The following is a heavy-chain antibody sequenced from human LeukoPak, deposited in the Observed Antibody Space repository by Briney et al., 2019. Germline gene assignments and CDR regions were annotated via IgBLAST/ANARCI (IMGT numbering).Heavy chain of an antibody. D-gene: IGHD6-19*01. CDR2: INHSGST. CDR3: ARVGSSGWYWRDYYYYMDV. J-gene: IGHJ6*03. CDR1: GGSISSSSYY. Sequence: PSETLSLTCTVSGGSISSSSYYWGWIRQPPGKGLEWIGEINHSGSTNYNPSLKSRVTISVDTSKNQFSLKLSSVTAADTAVYYCARVGSSGWYWRDYYYYMDVWGKGTTVTISS. V-gene: IGHV4-39*07.